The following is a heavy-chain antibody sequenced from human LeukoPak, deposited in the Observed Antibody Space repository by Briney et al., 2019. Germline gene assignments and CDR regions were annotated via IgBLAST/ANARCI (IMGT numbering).Heavy chain of an antibody. CDR1: GFTFSSYA. V-gene: IGHV3-23*01. J-gene: IGHJ4*02. CDR3: AELIDIIVVPAAEFDY. D-gene: IGHD2-2*01. CDR2: ISGSGGST. Sequence: PGGSLRLSCAASGFTFSSYAMSWVRQAPGKGLEWVSAISGSGGSTYYADSVKGRFTISRDNSKNTLYLQMNSLRAEDTAVYYCAELIDIIVVPAAEFDYWGQGTLVTVSS.